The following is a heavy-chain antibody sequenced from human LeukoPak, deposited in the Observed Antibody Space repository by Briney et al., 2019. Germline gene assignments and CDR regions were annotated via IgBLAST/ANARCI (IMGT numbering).Heavy chain of an antibody. D-gene: IGHD6-13*01. V-gene: IGHV4-34*01. CDR3: ARGDAAAAGHFDY. Sequence: SETLSLTCAVYGGSFSGYYWSWIRQPPGKGLEWTGEINHSGSTNYNPSLKSRVTISVDTSKNQFSLKLSSVTAADTAVYYCARGDAAAAGHFDYWGQGTLVTVSS. CDR1: GGSFSGYY. CDR2: INHSGST. J-gene: IGHJ4*02.